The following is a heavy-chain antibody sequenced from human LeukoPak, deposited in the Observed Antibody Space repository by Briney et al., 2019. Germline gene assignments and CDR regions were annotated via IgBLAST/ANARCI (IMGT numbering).Heavy chain of an antibody. D-gene: IGHD3-10*01. J-gene: IGHJ4*02. Sequence: PGKSLRLSCAASGFTFSSHGMHWVRQAPGQGLEWVAAIGVDGSNKYYADSVKGRFTISRDNSKNTLYLQMNSLRAEDPSVYYCARISGSYSDYWGQGTLVTVSS. V-gene: IGHV3-33*01. CDR1: GFTFSSHG. CDR3: ARISGSYSDY. CDR2: IGVDGSNK.